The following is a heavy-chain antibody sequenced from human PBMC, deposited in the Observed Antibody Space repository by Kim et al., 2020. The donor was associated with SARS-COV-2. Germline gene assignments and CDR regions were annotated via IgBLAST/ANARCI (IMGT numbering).Heavy chain of an antibody. V-gene: IGHV4-59*01. CDR2: T. CDR3: ARDTANWFDP. J-gene: IGHJ5*02. Sequence: TNCHPSLKSRVTISVDTSKNQFSLKLSSVTAADTAVYYCARDTANWFDPWGQGTLVTVSS.